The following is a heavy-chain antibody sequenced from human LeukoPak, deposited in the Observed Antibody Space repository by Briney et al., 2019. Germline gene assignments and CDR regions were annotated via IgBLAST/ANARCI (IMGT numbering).Heavy chain of an antibody. CDR1: GYTFTGYY. V-gene: IGHV1-2*02. Sequence: ASVKVSCKASGYTFTGYYMHWVRQAPGQGLEWMGWINPNSGGTNYAQKLQGRVTMTTDTSTSTAYMELRSLRSDDTAVYYCARDPSDYYGSGSYPNYYYGMDVWGQGTTVTVSS. J-gene: IGHJ6*02. CDR2: INPNSGGT. D-gene: IGHD3-10*01. CDR3: ARDPSDYYGSGSYPNYYYGMDV.